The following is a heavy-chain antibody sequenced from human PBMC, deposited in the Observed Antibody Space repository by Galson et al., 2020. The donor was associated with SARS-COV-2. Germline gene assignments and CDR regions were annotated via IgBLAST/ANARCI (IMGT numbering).Heavy chain of an antibody. CDR1: GFTFDDYA. V-gene: IGHV3-9*01. Sequence: GGSLRLSCAASGFTFDDYAMHWVRQAPGKRLEWVSGISWNSGSIGYADSVKGRFTISRYNAKNSLYLQMNSLSAEDTALYYCAKDSDTVGSFDYWGQGTLVTVSS. CDR2: ISWNSGSI. J-gene: IGHJ4*02. D-gene: IGHD3-16*01. CDR3: AKDSDTVGSFDY.